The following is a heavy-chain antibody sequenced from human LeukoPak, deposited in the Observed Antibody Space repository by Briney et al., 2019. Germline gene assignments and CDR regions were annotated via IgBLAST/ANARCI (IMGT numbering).Heavy chain of an antibody. J-gene: IGHJ1*01. CDR3: VQNIPGTIEH. D-gene: IGHD1-7*01. V-gene: IGHV4-59*08. CDR1: GGSISSYY. Sequence: KPSETLSLTCTVSGGSISSYYWSWIRQPPGKGLEWIGCIYYSGSTNYNPSLKSRVTISVDTSKNQFSLRLSSVTAADTAVYYCVQNIPGTIEHWGQGTLVTVSS. CDR2: IYYSGST.